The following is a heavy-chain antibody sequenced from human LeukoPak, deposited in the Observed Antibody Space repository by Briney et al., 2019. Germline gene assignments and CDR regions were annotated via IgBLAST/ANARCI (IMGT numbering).Heavy chain of an antibody. J-gene: IGHJ4*02. CDR1: GGSFSGYY. CDR2: INHSGST. V-gene: IGHV4-34*01. CDR3: ARDHGYSYDH. Sequence: PSETLSLTCAVYGGSFSGYYWSWIRQPPGKGLEWIGEINHSGSTNYNPSLKSRVTISVESQNQFSLSLSSVTAADTAMYYCARDHGYSYDHWGQGTLVTVSS. D-gene: IGHD5-18*01.